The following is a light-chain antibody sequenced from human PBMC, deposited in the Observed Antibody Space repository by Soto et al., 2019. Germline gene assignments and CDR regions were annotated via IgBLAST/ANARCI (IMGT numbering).Light chain of an antibody. Sequence: DIQMTQSPSTLSASVGDRVTITCRASQSISSWLAWYQQKPGKAPKLLIYDASSLESWVPSRFSVSGSGTEFTLTISSLQPDDFATYYCQQYNSYSWTFGQGTKVEIK. V-gene: IGKV1-5*01. CDR3: QQYNSYSWT. CDR2: DAS. J-gene: IGKJ1*01. CDR1: QSISSW.